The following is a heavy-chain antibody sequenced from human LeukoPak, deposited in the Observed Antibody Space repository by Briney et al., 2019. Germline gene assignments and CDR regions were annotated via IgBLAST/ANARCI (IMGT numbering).Heavy chain of an antibody. CDR2: IYYSGST. V-gene: IGHV4-59*01. J-gene: IGHJ4*02. D-gene: IGHD2-21*02. CDR1: GGSISSYY. CDR3: ARARNTYCGGDCYYFDY. Sequence: SETLSLTCTVSGGSISSYYWSWIRQPPGKGLEWIGYIYYSGSTNYNPFLKSRVTISVDTSKNQFSLKLSSVTAADTAVYYCARARNTYCGGDCYYFDYWGQGTLVTVSS.